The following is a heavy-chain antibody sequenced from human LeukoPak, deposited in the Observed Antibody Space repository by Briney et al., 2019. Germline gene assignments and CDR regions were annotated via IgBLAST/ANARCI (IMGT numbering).Heavy chain of an antibody. V-gene: IGHV4-61*02. CDR2: IYTSGST. J-gene: IGHJ4*02. Sequence: PSQTLSLTCTVSGGSISSGSYYWSWIRQPAGKGLEWIGRIYTSGSTNYNPSLKSRVTISVDTSKNQFSLKLSSVTAADTAVYYCARGLTVVTLDYWGQGTLVTVSS. CDR1: GGSISSGSYY. D-gene: IGHD4-23*01. CDR3: ARGLTVVTLDY.